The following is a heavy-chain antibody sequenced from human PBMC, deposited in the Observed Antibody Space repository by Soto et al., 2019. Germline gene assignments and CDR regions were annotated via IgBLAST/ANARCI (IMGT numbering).Heavy chain of an antibody. V-gene: IGHV3-53*01. CDR1: GFTVSSKY. CDR2: IYGGGTT. J-gene: IGHJ4*02. CDR3: GQHTGSPGLDI. D-gene: IGHD6-13*01. Sequence: EVQLVESGGGLIQPGGSLRLSCAASGFTVSSKYMTWVRQAPGKGLEWVSVIYGGGTTYYTDSVKGRFTISRDNSKNTLYLQVTSLVSGNTVVNDGGQHTGSPGLDIGGQGTVVIVS.